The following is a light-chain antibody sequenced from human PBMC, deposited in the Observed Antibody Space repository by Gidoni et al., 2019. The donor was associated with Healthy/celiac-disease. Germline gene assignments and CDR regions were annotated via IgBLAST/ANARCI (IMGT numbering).Light chain of an antibody. J-gene: IGKJ2*01. CDR3: QQSYSTPYT. V-gene: IGKV1-39*01. CDR2: AAS. CDR1: QSISSY. Sequence: EIQMTQSPSSLSASVGDRVTIPCRASQSISSYLTWYQQKPGKAPKLLIYAASSLQSGVPSRFSGSGSGTDFTLTISSLQPEDFATYYCQQSYSTPYTFGQGTKLEIK.